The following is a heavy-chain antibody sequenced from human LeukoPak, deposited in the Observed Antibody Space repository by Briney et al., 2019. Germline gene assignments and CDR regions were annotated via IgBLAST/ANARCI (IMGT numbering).Heavy chain of an antibody. J-gene: IGHJ4*02. V-gene: IGHV3-21*01. CDR3: ARGYYYGSGSYYPPYYFDY. D-gene: IGHD3-10*01. CDR1: GFTFSSYS. CDR2: ISSSSSYI. Sequence: GGSLRLSCAASGFTFSSYSMNWVRQAPGKGLEWVSSISSSSSYIYYADSVKGRFTISRDNAKNSLYLQMNSLRAGDTAVYYCARGYYYGSGSYYPPYYFDYWGQGTLVTVSS.